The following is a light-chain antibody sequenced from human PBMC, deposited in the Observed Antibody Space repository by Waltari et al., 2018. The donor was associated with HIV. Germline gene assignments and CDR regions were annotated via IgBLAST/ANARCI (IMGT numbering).Light chain of an antibody. CDR1: RSNIGAGYD. Sequence: PGQRVTISCTGSRSNIGAGYDVHWYQQLPGTAPKLLIYGNSNRPSGVPDRFSGSKSGTSASLAITGLQAEDEADYYCQSYDSSSPVFGGGTKLTVL. CDR2: GNS. J-gene: IGLJ2*01. V-gene: IGLV1-40*01. CDR3: QSYDSSSPV.